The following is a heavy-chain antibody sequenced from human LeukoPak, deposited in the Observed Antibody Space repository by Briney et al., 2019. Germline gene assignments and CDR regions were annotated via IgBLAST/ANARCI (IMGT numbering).Heavy chain of an antibody. J-gene: IGHJ6*03. CDR1: GGSISSSSYY. CDR2: IYYSGST. CDR3: ARRAAYYYYMDV. D-gene: IGHD2-15*01. Sequence: SETLSLTCTVSGGSISSSSYYWGWIRQPPGKGLEWIGSIYYSGSTYYNPSLKSRVTISVDTSKTQFSLKLSSVTAADTAVYYCARRAAYYYYMDVWGKGTTVTVSS. V-gene: IGHV4-39*01.